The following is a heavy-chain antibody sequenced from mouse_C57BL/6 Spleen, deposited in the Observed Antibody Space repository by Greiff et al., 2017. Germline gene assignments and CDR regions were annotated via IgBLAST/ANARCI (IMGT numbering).Heavy chain of an antibody. Sequence: DVKLVESGGGLVKPGGSLKLSCAASGFTFSDYGMHWVRQAPEKGLEWVAYISSGSSTIYYADTVKGRFTISRDNAKNTLFLQMTSLRSDDTAMYYCARRETYWYFDVWGTGTTVTVSS. CDR2: ISSGSSTI. V-gene: IGHV5-17*01. CDR3: ARRETYWYFDV. CDR1: GFTFSDYG. J-gene: IGHJ1*03.